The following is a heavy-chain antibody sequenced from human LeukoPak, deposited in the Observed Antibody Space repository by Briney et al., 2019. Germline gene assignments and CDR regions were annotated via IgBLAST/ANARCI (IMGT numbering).Heavy chain of an antibody. CDR3: ARVSSSWYRFDY. Sequence: ASVKVSCKASGYTFTSYDINWVRQATGQGLEWMGWMNPNSGNTGYAQKFQGRVTMTRNTSISTAYMELSSLRSEDTAVYYCARVSSSWYRFDYWGQGTLVTVSS. J-gene: IGHJ4*02. CDR2: MNPNSGNT. D-gene: IGHD6-13*01. CDR1: GYTFTSYD. V-gene: IGHV1-8*01.